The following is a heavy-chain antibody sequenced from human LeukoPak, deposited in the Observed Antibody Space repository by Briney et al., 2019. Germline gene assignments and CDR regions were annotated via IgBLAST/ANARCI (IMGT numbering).Heavy chain of an antibody. CDR1: GFTFSNFA. Sequence: GGSLRLSCAASGFTFSNFAMSWVRQAPGKGLEWVSGISDSADSTYYADSVKGRLTISRDNSKNTLYMQMNSLRAEDTAVYYCAKDLIGARPQLFDHWDQGTLVTVSS. J-gene: IGHJ4*02. CDR2: ISDSADST. CDR3: AKDLIGARPQLFDH. V-gene: IGHV3-23*01. D-gene: IGHD6-6*01.